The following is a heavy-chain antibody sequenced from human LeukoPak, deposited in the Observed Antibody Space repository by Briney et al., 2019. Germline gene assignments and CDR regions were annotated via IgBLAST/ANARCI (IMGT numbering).Heavy chain of an antibody. CDR3: ARDLTHRRNYDNSGYQIVPAF. CDR2: ISGYNGNT. CDR1: GYTFTSYA. V-gene: IGHV1-18*01. D-gene: IGHD3-22*01. Sequence: GASVKVSCKASGYTFTSYAMNWVRQAPGQGLEWMGWISGYNGNTKYVQKFQGRVTMTTDTSTSTAYMELRSLRSDDTAVYYCARDLTHRRNYDNSGYQIVPAFWGQGTLVTVSS. J-gene: IGHJ4*02.